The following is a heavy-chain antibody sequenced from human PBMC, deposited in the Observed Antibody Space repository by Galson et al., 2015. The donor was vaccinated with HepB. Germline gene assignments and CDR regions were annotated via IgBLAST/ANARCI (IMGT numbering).Heavy chain of an antibody. Sequence: SVKVSCKASGCTFSSYTISWVRQAPGQGLEWMGRIIPILGIANYAQKFQGRVTITADKSTSTAYMELSSLRSEDTAVYYCASPIIAAAGSDAFDIWGQGTMVTVSS. CDR3: ASPIIAAAGSDAFDI. CDR2: IIPILGIA. D-gene: IGHD6-13*01. V-gene: IGHV1-69*02. J-gene: IGHJ3*02. CDR1: GCTFSSYT.